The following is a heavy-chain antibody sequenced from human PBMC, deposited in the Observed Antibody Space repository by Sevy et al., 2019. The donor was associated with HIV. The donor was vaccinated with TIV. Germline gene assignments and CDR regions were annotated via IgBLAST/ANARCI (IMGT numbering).Heavy chain of an antibody. J-gene: IGHJ4*02. CDR3: AREGCTKPQDY. CDR1: GFTFSKYS. V-gene: IGHV3-23*01. D-gene: IGHD2-8*01. Sequence: GRSLRLSCAASGFTFSKYSMSWVRQPPGKGLEWVSTLSFGCGEINYADSVKGRFTISRDNSKGSVYLQMNNLRPEDTAVYYCAREGCTKPQDYWGQGTLVTVSS. CDR2: LSFGCGEI.